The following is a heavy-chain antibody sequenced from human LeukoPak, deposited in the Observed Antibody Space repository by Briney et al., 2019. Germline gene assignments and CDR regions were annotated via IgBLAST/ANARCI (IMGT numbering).Heavy chain of an antibody. CDR2: IYPGDSDT. CDR3: ARQGHYDILTESQTPFDY. D-gene: IGHD3-9*01. V-gene: IGHV5-51*01. CDR1: GYSFTSYW. J-gene: IGHJ4*02. Sequence: GEFLKISCKGSGYSFTSYWIGWVRQMPGKGLEWMGIIYPGDSDTRYSPSFQGQVTISADKSISTAYLQWSSLKASDTAMYYCARQGHYDILTESQTPFDYWGQGTLVTVSS.